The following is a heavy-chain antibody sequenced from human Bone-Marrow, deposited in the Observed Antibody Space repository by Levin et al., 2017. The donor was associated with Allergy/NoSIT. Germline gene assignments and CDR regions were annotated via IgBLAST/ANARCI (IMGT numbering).Heavy chain of an antibody. D-gene: IGHD3-16*01. Sequence: PGESLKISCGASGFTFRNAWMSWVRQAPGKGLEWVGRIKRKSEGGTTVYGTRVRGRFSISRDDSEDTLYLQMNSLKVEDTAVYYCTAGREYVWRSMDVWGQGTTVTVSS. J-gene: IGHJ6*02. CDR3: TAGREYVWRSMDV. CDR2: IKRKSEGGTT. CDR1: GFTFRNAW. V-gene: IGHV3-15*01.